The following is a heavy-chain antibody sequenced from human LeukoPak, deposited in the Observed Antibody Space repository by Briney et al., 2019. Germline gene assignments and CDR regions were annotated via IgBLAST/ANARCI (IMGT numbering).Heavy chain of an antibody. CDR1: GGTFSSYA. CDR3: ARGLGYYDFWSGYPTPNWFDP. J-gene: IGHJ5*02. D-gene: IGHD3-3*01. V-gene: IGHV1-8*02. Sequence: GASVKVSCKASGGTFSSYAISWVRQATGQGLEWMGWMNPNSGNTGYAQKFQGRVTMTRNTSISTAYMELSSLRSEDTAVYYCARGLGYYDFWSGYPTPNWFDPWGQGTLVTVSS. CDR2: MNPNSGNT.